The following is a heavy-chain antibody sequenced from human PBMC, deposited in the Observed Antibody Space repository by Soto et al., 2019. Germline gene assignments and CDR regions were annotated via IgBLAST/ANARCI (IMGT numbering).Heavy chain of an antibody. CDR3: ARDVLTGYSGFDY. V-gene: IGHV3-48*02. J-gene: IGHJ4*02. CDR1: GFTFSNYA. Sequence: PGGSLRLSCAASGFTFSNYAMSWVRQAPGKGLEWVSYISSSSSTIYYADSVKGRFTISRDNAKNSLYLQMNSLRDEDTAVYYCARDVLTGYSGFDYWGQGTLVTVSS. CDR2: ISSSSSTI. D-gene: IGHD3-9*01.